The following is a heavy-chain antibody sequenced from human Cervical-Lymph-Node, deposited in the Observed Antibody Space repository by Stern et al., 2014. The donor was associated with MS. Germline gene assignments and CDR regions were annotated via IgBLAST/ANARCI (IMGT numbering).Heavy chain of an antibody. CDR1: GFSISSLG. CDR2: ISFVGSNK. J-gene: IGHJ6*02. Sequence: MQLVESGGGVVQPGRSLRLSCAASGFSISSLGMHWVRQAPGKGLEWGAVISFVGSNKKYGDAVKGRFSISSDNSNNTMYLQMNSLRPEDTAVYYCMGVGDAMDVWGQGTTVIVS. V-gene: IGHV3-30*03. CDR3: MGVGDAMDV.